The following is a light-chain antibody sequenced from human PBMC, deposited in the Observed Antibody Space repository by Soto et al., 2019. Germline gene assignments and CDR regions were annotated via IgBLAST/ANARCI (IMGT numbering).Light chain of an antibody. Sequence: VVMTQSPVTLSVSPGERATLSCRASESVSSKLAWYQQKPGQAPRLLIYGASTRATGIPLRFSGSGSGTDFTLTISSLQSEDFAVYYCQQYDNWLTFGGGTKVEIK. J-gene: IGKJ4*01. CDR1: ESVSSK. CDR3: QQYDNWLT. CDR2: GAS. V-gene: IGKV3-15*01.